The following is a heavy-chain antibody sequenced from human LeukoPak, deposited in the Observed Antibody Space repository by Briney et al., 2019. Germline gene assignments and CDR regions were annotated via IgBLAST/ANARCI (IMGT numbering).Heavy chain of an antibody. V-gene: IGHV1-69*13. D-gene: IGHD5-24*01. Sequence: SVKVSCKASGGTFSSYAISWVRQAPGQGLEWMGGIIPIFGTANYAQKFQGRVTITADESTSAAYTELSSLRSEDRAVYYCARAGRWLQFGGDNFDYWGQGTLVTVSS. CDR2: IIPIFGTA. J-gene: IGHJ4*02. CDR1: GGTFSSYA. CDR3: ARAGRWLQFGGDNFDY.